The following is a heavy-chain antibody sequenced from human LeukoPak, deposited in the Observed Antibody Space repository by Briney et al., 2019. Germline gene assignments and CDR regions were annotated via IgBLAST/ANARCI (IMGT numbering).Heavy chain of an antibody. D-gene: IGHD1-1*01. J-gene: IGHJ6*03. Sequence: PGGSLRLSCAASGFTFSSYAMSWVRQAPGKGLKWVSAISGSGGSTYYADSVKGRFTISRDNSKNTLYLQMNSLRAEDTAVYYCAKDGYDYYYYYMDVWGKGTTVTVSS. CDR2: ISGSGGST. CDR3: AKDGYDYYYYYMDV. V-gene: IGHV3-23*01. CDR1: GFTFSSYA.